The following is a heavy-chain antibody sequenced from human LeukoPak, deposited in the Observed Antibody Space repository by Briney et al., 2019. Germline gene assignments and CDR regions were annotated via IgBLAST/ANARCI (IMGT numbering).Heavy chain of an antibody. J-gene: IGHJ3*01. CDR1: GYTFTNYG. D-gene: IGHD3-10*01. CDR2: ITTYNGDT. Sequence: SGKVSCKASGYTFTNYGISWVRQAPGQGLEWMGWITTYNGDTIYAQKLQGRVSMTRDTSTKTAYMELRSLRSDDTAVYFCARLLYGSARDAFVWGQGTMVTVSS. CDR3: ARLLYGSARDAFV. V-gene: IGHV1-18*01.